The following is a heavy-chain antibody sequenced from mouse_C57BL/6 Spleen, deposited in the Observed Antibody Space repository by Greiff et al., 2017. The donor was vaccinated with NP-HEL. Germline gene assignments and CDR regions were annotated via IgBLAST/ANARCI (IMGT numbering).Heavy chain of an antibody. V-gene: IGHV1-15*01. CDR3: TRYYGYDVFDY. CDR1: GYTFTDYE. CDR2: IDPDAGGT. J-gene: IGHJ2*01. Sequence: QVQLQQSGAELVRPGASVTLSCKASGYTFTDYEMHWVKQTPVQGLEWIGAIDPDAGGTAYNQKFKGKAILTADKSSSTAYMQLRSLTSEDSAVYYCTRYYGYDVFDYWGQGTTLTVSS. D-gene: IGHD2-2*01.